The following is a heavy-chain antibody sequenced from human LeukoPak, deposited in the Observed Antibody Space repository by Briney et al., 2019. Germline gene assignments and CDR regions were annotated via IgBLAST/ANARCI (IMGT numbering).Heavy chain of an antibody. D-gene: IGHD1-26*01. V-gene: IGHV3-7*01. CDR1: GFTFSSYW. J-gene: IGHJ4*02. CDR3: ARLVGATAFDY. CDR2: IKQDGSEK. Sequence: GGSLRLSCAASGFTFSSYWMSCVRQAPGKGLEWVANIKQDGSEKYYVDSVKGRFTISRDNAKNSLYLQMNSLRAEDTAVYFCARLVGATAFDYWGQGTLVTVSS.